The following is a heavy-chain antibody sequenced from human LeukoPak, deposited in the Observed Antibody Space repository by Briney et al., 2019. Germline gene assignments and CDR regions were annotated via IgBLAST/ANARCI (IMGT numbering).Heavy chain of an antibody. J-gene: IGHJ6*03. Sequence: SETLSLTRTVSGGSISSYYWSWIRQPPGKGLEWIGYIYYSGSTNYNPSLKSRVTISVDTSKNQFSLKLSSVTAADTAVYYCARDKGSYMDVWGKGTTVTVSS. CDR1: GGSISSYY. CDR3: ARDKGSYMDV. V-gene: IGHV4-59*01. CDR2: IYYSGST.